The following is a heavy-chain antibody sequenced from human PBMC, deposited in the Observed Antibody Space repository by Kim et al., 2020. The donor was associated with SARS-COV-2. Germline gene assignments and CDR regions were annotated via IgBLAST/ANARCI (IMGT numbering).Heavy chain of an antibody. CDR1: GFTFSTYW. CDR3: ARSASDYKGFTY. D-gene: IGHD4-17*01. J-gene: IGHJ4*02. CDR2: INPDGRTT. Sequence: GGSLRLSCAASGFTFSTYWMHWVRQAPGMRPVWVSRINPDGRTTTYPDSVQGRFTISRDNAKNNLYLDMSSLRADDTAMYYCARSASDYKGFTYWGRGTQVTVSS. V-gene: IGHV3-74*01.